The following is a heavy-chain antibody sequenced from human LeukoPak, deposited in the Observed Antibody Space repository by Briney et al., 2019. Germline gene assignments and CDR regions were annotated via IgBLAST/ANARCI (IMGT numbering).Heavy chain of an antibody. CDR3: ARQSIAVAGRGFDY. Sequence: SETLSLTCAVYGGSFSGYYWSWIRQPPGKGLEWIGEINHSGSTNYNPSLKSRVTISVDTSKNQFSLKLSSVTAADTAVYYCARQSIAVAGRGFDYWGQGTLVTVSS. D-gene: IGHD6-19*01. V-gene: IGHV4-34*01. CDR2: INHSGST. J-gene: IGHJ4*02. CDR1: GGSFSGYY.